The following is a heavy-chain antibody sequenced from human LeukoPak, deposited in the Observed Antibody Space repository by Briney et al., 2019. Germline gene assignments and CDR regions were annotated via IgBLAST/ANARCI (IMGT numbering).Heavy chain of an antibody. V-gene: IGHV3-30*02. CDR2: IRYDGNNK. J-gene: IGHJ4*02. D-gene: IGHD5-24*01. Sequence: PGGSLRLSCAASGFTFSTYGMHWVRQAPGKGLEWVAFIRYDGNNKFYADSVKGRFTISRDNSKNTLYLQMNSLRAEDTAVYYCAKDRRWLQLRGGVDYWGQGTLVTVSS. CDR1: GFTFSTYG. CDR3: AKDRRWLQLRGGVDY.